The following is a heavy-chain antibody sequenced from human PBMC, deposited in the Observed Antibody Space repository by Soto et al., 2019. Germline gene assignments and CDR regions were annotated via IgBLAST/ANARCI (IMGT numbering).Heavy chain of an antibody. CDR3: ARRYLAPHNWFDP. Sequence: GGSLRLSCAASGFTFSSYSMNWVRQAPGKGLEWVSYISSSSSTIYYADSVKGRFTISRDNAKNSLYLQMNSLRAEDTAVYYCARRYLAPHNWFDPWGQGTLVTVSS. J-gene: IGHJ5*02. CDR1: GFTFSSYS. D-gene: IGHD2-2*01. CDR2: ISSSSSTI. V-gene: IGHV3-48*01.